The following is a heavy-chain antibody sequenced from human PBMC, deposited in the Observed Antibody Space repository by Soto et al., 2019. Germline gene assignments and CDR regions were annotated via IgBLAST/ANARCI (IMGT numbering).Heavy chain of an antibody. CDR1: GFTFSDYG. CDR3: ARVDFGGNSYYFDY. D-gene: IGHD1-7*01. V-gene: IGHV3-33*01. CDR2: VWFDGSIQ. J-gene: IGHJ4*02. Sequence: GGGLRLSCVASGFTFSDYGIHWVRQAPDKGLEWVAVVWFDGSIQYYGDSVKGRFTISRDNSNNTVDLQMNNLRAEETAVYYCARVDFGGNSYYFDYWGQGTPVTVSS.